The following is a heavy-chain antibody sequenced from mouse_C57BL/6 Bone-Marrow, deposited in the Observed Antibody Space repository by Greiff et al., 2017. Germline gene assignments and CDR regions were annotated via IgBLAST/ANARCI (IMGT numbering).Heavy chain of an antibody. V-gene: IGHV5-17*01. CDR1: GFTFSDYG. CDR2: ISSGSSTI. D-gene: IGHD2-4*01. J-gene: IGHJ3*01. CDR3: ARLYYDYDGFAY. Sequence: EVKVVESGGGLVKPGGSLKLSCAASGFTFSDYGMHWVRQAPEKGLEWVAYISSGSSTIYYADTVKGRFTISRDNAKNTLFLQMTSLRSEDTAMYYCARLYYDYDGFAYWGQGTLVTVSA.